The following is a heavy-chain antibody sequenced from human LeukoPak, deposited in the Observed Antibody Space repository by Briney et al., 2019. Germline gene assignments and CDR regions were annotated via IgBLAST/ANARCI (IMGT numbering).Heavy chain of an antibody. Sequence: GESLKISCKGSGYSFTSYWFGWVRQLPGKGLEWMGIIYPGDSDTRYSPSFQGQVTISADKSISTAYLQWSSLKASDTAMYYCARHRSRNWFDPWGQGTLVTVSS. V-gene: IGHV5-51*01. J-gene: IGHJ5*02. CDR3: ARHRSRNWFDP. CDR1: GYSFTSYW. CDR2: IYPGDSDT. D-gene: IGHD3-10*01.